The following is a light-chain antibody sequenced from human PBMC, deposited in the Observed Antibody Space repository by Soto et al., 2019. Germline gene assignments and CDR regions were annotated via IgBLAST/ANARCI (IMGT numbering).Light chain of an antibody. J-gene: IGKJ1*01. V-gene: IGKV1-6*01. Sequence: AILMTQSPSSLSASVGDRVTITCRASQAIRSVLGWYQQKPGKAPKVLIYSASSLQSGVPSRFSGSGSGTDFTLTISSLQPEDFATYYCLQHYNYPWTFGQGTKVEIK. CDR3: LQHYNYPWT. CDR2: SAS. CDR1: QAIRSV.